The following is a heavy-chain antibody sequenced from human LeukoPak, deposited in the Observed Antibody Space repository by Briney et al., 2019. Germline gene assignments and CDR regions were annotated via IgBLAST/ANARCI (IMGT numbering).Heavy chain of an antibody. CDR3: ARPGEGYCSGGSCYPGGYFDL. D-gene: IGHD2-15*01. V-gene: IGHV1-2*02. J-gene: IGHJ2*01. CDR2: INPNSGGT. CDR1: GYTFTGHY. Sequence: ASVKVSCKASGYTFTGHYIHWVRQAPGQGLEWMGWINPNSGGTNYAQKFQGRVTITRDTSISTAYMELIRLRSDDTAVYYCARPGEGYCSGGSCYPGGYFDLWGRGTLVTVSS.